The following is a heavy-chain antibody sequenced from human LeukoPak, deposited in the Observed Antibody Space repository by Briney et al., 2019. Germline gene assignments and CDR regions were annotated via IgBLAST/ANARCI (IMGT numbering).Heavy chain of an antibody. CDR1: GYTLTELS. Sequence: ASVKVSCKVSGYTLTELSMHWVRQAPGQGLEWMGGINPSGGSTSYAQKIQGRVTMTRDTSISTAYMELSRLRSDDTAVYYCARESLMGATTMYYFDYWGQGTLVTVSS. V-gene: IGHV1-2*02. CDR3: ARESLMGATTMYYFDY. D-gene: IGHD1-26*01. J-gene: IGHJ4*02. CDR2: INPSGGST.